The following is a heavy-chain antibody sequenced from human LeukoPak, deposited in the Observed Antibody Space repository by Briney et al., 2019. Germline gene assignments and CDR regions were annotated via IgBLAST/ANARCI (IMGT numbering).Heavy chain of an antibody. Sequence: EASVKDSCRASGYTFTIYYVLWVRQAPGQGLEWMGIIIPSGGSTSYAQKFQGRVTMTRDTSTSTVYMELSSLRSEDTAVYYCARETGHRYNWMGYWGQGTLVTVSS. CDR3: ARETGHRYNWMGY. CDR1: GYTFTIYY. V-gene: IGHV1-46*01. D-gene: IGHD5-24*01. CDR2: IIPSGGST. J-gene: IGHJ4*02.